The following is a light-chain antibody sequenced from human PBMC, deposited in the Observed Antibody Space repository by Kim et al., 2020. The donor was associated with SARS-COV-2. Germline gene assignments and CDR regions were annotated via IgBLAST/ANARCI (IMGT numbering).Light chain of an antibody. V-gene: IGLV3-21*03. CDR3: QVWDNSRVHLV. CDR2: YDH. CDR1: EVEVKG. J-gene: IGLJ2*01. Sequence: GKAATTCCGGDEVEVKGMHWYQQKPGQAPVVVVHYDHDRPSAIPERFSGSSSGNADTVTITGGGAEDEADYYCQVWDNSRVHLVFGGGTQLTVL.